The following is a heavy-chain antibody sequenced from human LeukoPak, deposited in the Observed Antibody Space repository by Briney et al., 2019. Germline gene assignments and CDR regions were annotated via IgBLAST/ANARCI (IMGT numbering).Heavy chain of an antibody. CDR2: MSYDGVNK. J-gene: IGHJ4*02. V-gene: IGHV3-30*04. CDR3: ARTPDIKASSSSSYFDY. Sequence: GGSLRLSCAASGFTFSSYNIHWVRQAPGKGLEWVAVMSYDGVNKYYTDSVKGRFTISRDNSKDTVYLQMNSLRAEDTAVFYCARTPDIKASSSSSYFDYWVQGTLVTVSS. CDR1: GFTFSSYN. D-gene: IGHD6-6*01.